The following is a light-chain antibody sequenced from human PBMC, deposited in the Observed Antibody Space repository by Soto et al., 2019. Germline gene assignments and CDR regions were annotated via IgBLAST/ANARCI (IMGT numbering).Light chain of an antibody. CDR3: QQYDDLSALT. CDR1: QDISNS. Sequence: DIQMTQSPSSLSAFAGDSVTITCQASQDISNSLNWYQHKPGEAPRLLIYDASNLEAGVPSRFSGSGSGTHFTFTISSLQPEDIATYYCQQYDDLSALTFGGGTKVE. J-gene: IGKJ4*01. V-gene: IGKV1-33*01. CDR2: DAS.